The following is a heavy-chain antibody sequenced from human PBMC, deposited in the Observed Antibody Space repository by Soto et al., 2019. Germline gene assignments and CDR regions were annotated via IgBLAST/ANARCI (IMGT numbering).Heavy chain of an antibody. V-gene: IGHV4-59*11. D-gene: IGHD2-15*01. CDR3: ARGGWSVDK. Sequence: PSETLTLTCTVSGDSMTNHYWTWIRQSPGKGLERIGYIYYTGNTNYNPSLKSRATMSVDTSKNQFSLTLASVTTTDTAVYYCARGGWSVDKWGQGVLVTVSS. CDR1: GDSMTNHY. J-gene: IGHJ4*02. CDR2: IYYTGNT.